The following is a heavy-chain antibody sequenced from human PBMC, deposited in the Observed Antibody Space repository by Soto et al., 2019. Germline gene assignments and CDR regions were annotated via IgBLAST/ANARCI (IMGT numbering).Heavy chain of an antibody. J-gene: IGHJ6*04. V-gene: IGHV3-48*03. CDR2: ISSSGSTI. CDR3: AHDDIAPAPTYGMVV. D-gene: IGHD6-13*01. CDR1: GFTFSSYE. Sequence: QPGGSLRLSCAASGFTFSSYEMNWVRQAPGKGLEWVSYISSSGSTIYYADSVKGRFTISRDNAKNSLYLQMNSLRAEDTAVYYCAHDDIAPAPTYGMVVCGTATTVTVSS.